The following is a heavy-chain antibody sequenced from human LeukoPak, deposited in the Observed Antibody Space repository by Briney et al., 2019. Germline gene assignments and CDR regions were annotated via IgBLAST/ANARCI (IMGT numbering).Heavy chain of an antibody. J-gene: IGHJ4*02. Sequence: GGSLRLSCAASGFTVSSNYMSWVRQAPGKGLEWVSVIYSGGSTYYADSVKGRFTISRDNSKNTLYLQMNSLRAEDTAVYYCELYYYDSSGYYYRDYWGQGTLVTVSS. D-gene: IGHD3-22*01. V-gene: IGHV3-53*01. CDR1: GFTVSSNY. CDR2: IYSGGST. CDR3: ELYYYDSSGYYYRDY.